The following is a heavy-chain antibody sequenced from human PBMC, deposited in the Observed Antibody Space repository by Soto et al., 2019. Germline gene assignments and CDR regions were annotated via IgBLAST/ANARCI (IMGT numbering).Heavy chain of an antibody. CDR2: IYSGGST. J-gene: IGHJ3*02. CDR1: GFTVSSNY. CDR3: ARDLRYIHALDI. D-gene: IGHD4-17*01. Sequence: GGSLRLSCAASGFTVSSNYMSWVRQAPGKGLEWVSVIYSGGSTYYADSVKGRFTISRDNSKNTLYLQMNSLRAEDTAVYYCARDLRYIHALDISGQGTMVIVSS. V-gene: IGHV3-66*01.